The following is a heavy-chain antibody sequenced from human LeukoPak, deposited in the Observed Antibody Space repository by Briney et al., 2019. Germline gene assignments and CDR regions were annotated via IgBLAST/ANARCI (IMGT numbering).Heavy chain of an antibody. CDR2: INHSGST. CDR1: GGSFSGYY. CDR3: ARRGRYYYYYYMDV. V-gene: IGHV4-34*01. J-gene: IGHJ6*03. Sequence: PSETLSLTCAVYGGSFSGYYWSWIRQPPGKGLEWIGEINHSGSTNYNPSLKSRVTISVDTSKNQFSLKLSSVTAADTAVYYCARRGRYYYYYYMDVWGKRTTVTVSS.